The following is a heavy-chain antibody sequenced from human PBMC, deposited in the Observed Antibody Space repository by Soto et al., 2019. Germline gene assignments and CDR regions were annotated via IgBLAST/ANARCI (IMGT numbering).Heavy chain of an antibody. CDR2: IGYTGNT. CDR1: GGSISSHY. D-gene: IGHD3-3*01. V-gene: IGHV4-59*11. CDR3: ARTYYDFWSGNHYCYMDV. Sequence: PSETLSLTCIVSGGSISSHYWSWIRQPPGKGLEWIGHIGYTGNTNYNPSLKSRVTISVDTSKIQFSLRLSSVTAADTAVYYCARTYYDFWSGNHYCYMDVGGKGTTVTV. J-gene: IGHJ6*03.